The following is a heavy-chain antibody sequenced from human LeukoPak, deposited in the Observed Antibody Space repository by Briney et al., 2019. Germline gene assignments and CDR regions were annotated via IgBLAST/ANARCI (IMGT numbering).Heavy chain of an antibody. CDR2: IRSNSDGGTI. V-gene: IGHV3-15*07. J-gene: IGHJ5*02. Sequence: GGSLRLSCAMSGYTFSNAWMNWVRQAPGKGLEWVGRIRSNSDGGTIDYAAPVKGRFTLSRDDSKTTLYLQMNSLQTEDTAVYYCATDFYDSTWGQGTLVTVSS. D-gene: IGHD3-22*01. CDR3: ATDFYDST. CDR1: GYTFSNAW.